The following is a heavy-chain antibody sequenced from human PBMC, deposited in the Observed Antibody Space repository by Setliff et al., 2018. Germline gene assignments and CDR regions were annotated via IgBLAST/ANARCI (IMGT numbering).Heavy chain of an antibody. CDR2: ITNSGGTI. CDR1: GFTFSDYY. Sequence: PGGSLRLSCAASGFTFSDYYMSWIRQAPGKGLEWVSYITNSGGTIYYADSVKGRFTISRDNAKNSLFLQMNSLRAEDTALYYCAKFVGYTYGYDYWGRGTLVTV. CDR3: AKFVGYTYGYDY. D-gene: IGHD5-18*01. V-gene: IGHV3-11*04. J-gene: IGHJ4*02.